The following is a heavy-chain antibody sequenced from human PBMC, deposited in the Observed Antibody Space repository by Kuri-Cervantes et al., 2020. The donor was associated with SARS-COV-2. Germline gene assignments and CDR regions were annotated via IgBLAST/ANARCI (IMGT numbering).Heavy chain of an antibody. CDR3: ARDGYSYGPQHYYYYGMDV. CDR1: GYTFTSYY. CDR2: INPSGGST. D-gene: IGHD5-18*01. V-gene: IGHV1-46*01. Sequence: ASVKVSCKASGYTFTSYYMHWVRQAPGQGLEWMGIINPSGGSTSYAQKFQGRVTMTRDTSTSTAYMELSSLRSEDTAVYYCARDGYSYGPQHYYYYGMDVWGQGTTVTVSS. J-gene: IGHJ6*02.